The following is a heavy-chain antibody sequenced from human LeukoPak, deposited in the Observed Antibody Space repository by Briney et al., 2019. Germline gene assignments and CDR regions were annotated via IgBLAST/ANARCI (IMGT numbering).Heavy chain of an antibody. D-gene: IGHD6-13*01. V-gene: IGHV3-33*01. CDR2: IWYDGSNK. CDR1: GFTFSSCG. CDR3: AREAYSSSWYHYYYGMDV. J-gene: IGHJ6*02. Sequence: GRSLRLSCAASGFTFSSCGMHWVRQALGKGLEWVAVIWYDGSNKYYADSVKGRFTISRDNSKNTLYLQMNGLRAEDTAVYYCAREAYSSSWYHYYYGMDVWGQGTTVTVSS.